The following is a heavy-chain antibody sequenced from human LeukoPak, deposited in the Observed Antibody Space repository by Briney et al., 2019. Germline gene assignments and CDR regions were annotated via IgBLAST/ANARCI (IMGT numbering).Heavy chain of an antibody. D-gene: IGHD2-2*01. CDR3: VGCSSTSCYGWFDP. J-gene: IGHJ5*02. CDR2: IYYSGST. CDR1: GGSISSYY. V-gene: IGHV4-59*01. Sequence: SETLSLTCTVSGGSISSYYWSWIRQPPGKGLEWIGYIYYSGSTNYNPSLKSRVTISVDTSKNQFSLKLSSVTAADTAVYYCVGCSSTSCYGWFDPWGQGTLVTVSS.